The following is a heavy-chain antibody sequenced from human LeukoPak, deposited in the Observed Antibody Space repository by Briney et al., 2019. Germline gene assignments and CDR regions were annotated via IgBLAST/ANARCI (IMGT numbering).Heavy chain of an antibody. CDR3: ARVGYSGYIAY. Sequence: SETLSLTCTVSGGSISSDYWSWIRQPPGKGLEWIGYIYYSGSTNYNPSLKSRVSISVDTSKNQFSLKLSSVTAADTAVYYCARVGYSGYIAYCGQGTLVTVSS. V-gene: IGHV4-59*01. J-gene: IGHJ1*01. CDR1: GGSISSDY. D-gene: IGHD5-12*01. CDR2: IYYSGST.